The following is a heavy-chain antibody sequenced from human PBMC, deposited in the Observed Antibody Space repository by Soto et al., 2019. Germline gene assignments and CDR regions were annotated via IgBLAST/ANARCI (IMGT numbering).Heavy chain of an antibody. J-gene: IGHJ5*02. D-gene: IGHD3-22*01. Sequence: ASVKVSCKASGYTFYRYGITWVRRAPGQGLEWMGWINPSNDNTNYAQKFRGRVTMTTDASTSTAHMELRSLKSDDTAVYYCARDTQQDSNGYYLEWFDPWGQGTLVTVSS. CDR1: GYTFYRYG. V-gene: IGHV1-18*01. CDR2: INPSNDNT. CDR3: ARDTQQDSNGYYLEWFDP.